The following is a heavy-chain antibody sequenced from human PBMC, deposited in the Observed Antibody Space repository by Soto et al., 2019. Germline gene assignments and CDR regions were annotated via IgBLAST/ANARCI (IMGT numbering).Heavy chain of an antibody. Sequence: QVQLQESGPGLVKPSQTLSLTCTVSGGSISSGGYYWSWIRQHPGKGLEWIGYIYYSGSTYYNPSLKSRVTISVDTSKNQFSLKLSSVTAADTAVYYCARSGLTRLSSGNYPVYYYYYYMDVWGKGTTVTVSS. J-gene: IGHJ6*03. V-gene: IGHV4-31*03. CDR3: ARSGLTRLSSGNYPVYYYYYYMDV. D-gene: IGHD4-4*01. CDR2: IYYSGST. CDR1: GGSISSGGYY.